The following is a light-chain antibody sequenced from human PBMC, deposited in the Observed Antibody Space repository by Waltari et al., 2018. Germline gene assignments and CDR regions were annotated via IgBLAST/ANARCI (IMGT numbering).Light chain of an antibody. Sequence: SYVLTQPPSVSVAPGEPARITCGGNTIQSKSVHWYRQRPGRAPVVVIAYDNDRAAGIPERFSGSNSGNTATLTISRVEAGDEADYYCQVWDANTDPGVFGTGTEVTVL. CDR1: TIQSKS. CDR2: YDN. J-gene: IGLJ1*01. V-gene: IGLV3-21*01. CDR3: QVWDANTDPGV.